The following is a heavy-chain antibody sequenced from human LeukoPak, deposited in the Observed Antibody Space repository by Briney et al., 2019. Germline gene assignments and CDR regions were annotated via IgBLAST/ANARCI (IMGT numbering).Heavy chain of an antibody. Sequence: GGSLRLSCAASGFTFTTYWMSWVRQAPGKGLEWVSAVSGSGTSAYYADSVKGRFTISRDNSKNTLCLQMNSLRAEDTAVYYCAKGAYYDDSGFRGFAYWGQGTLVTVSS. D-gene: IGHD3-22*01. J-gene: IGHJ4*02. CDR3: AKGAYYDDSGFRGFAY. V-gene: IGHV3-23*01. CDR2: VSGSGTSA. CDR1: GFTFTTYW.